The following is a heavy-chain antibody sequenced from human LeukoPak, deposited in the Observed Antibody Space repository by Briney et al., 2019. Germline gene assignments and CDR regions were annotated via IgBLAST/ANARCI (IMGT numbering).Heavy chain of an antibody. D-gene: IGHD3-22*01. CDR3: ATHDTSGYYKFDS. J-gene: IGHJ4*02. Sequence: GGSLRLSCAASGFAVSRKYMSWVRQAPGKGLEWVSVIYSGAATYYADSVKGRFTISRDNSKNTLYLQMNSLRVEDTAIYYCATHDTSGYYKFDSWGQGTLVTVSP. V-gene: IGHV3-53*01. CDR1: GFAVSRKY. CDR2: IYSGAAT.